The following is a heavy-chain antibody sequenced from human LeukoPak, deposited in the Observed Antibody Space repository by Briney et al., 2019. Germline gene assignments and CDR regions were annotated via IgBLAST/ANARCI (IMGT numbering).Heavy chain of an antibody. CDR2: MNPNSGST. J-gene: IGHJ4*02. CDR3: ARGRSTGYPYYFEY. D-gene: IGHD5-12*01. V-gene: IGHV1-8*03. CDR1: GYTLTSYD. Sequence: ASVKVSCKASGYTLTSYDINWVRQATGQGLERMGWMNPNSGSTGYAQKFQGRVTITRNTSISTAYMELSGLRSEDTAAYYCARGRSTGYPYYFEYWGQGTLVTVSS.